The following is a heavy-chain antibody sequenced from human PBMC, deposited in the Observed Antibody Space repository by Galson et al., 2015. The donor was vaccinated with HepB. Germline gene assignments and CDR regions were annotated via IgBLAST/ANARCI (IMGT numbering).Heavy chain of an antibody. D-gene: IGHD6-13*01. CDR1: GFTFTSYD. CDR2: IWYDGSNK. CDR3: ARSESGWYGFDY. V-gene: IGHV3-33*01. J-gene: IGHJ4*02. Sequence: SLRLSCAASGFTFTSYDMHWVRQAPGKGLEWVAVIWYDGSNKYYADSVTGRFTISRDDSKNTLYLQMNSLRAEDTAVYYCARSESGWYGFDYWSQGTLVTVSS.